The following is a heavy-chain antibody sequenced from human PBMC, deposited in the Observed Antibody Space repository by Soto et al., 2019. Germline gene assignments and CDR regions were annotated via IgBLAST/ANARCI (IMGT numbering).Heavy chain of an antibody. V-gene: IGHV4-59*01. CDR2: IYYSGST. Sequence: SETLSLTCTVSGGSISSYYWSWIRQPPGKGLEWIGYIYYSGSTNYNPSLKSRVTISVDTSKNQFSLKLSSVTAADTAVYYCARGTYPGPVDYWGQGTLVTVSS. CDR1: GGSISSYY. CDR3: ARGTYPGPVDY. D-gene: IGHD3-16*02. J-gene: IGHJ4*02.